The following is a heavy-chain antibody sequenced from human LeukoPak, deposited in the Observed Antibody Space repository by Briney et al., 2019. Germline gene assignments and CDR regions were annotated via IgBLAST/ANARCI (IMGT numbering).Heavy chain of an antibody. D-gene: IGHD3-22*01. Sequence: ASVKVSCKASGYTFTSYYMHWVRQAPGQGLEWMGIINPSGGSTNYAQKFQGRVTMTRDTSTNTVYMELSSLRSEDTAVYYCARDQGYDSSGYYYYQFDYWGQGTLVTVSS. V-gene: IGHV1-46*01. J-gene: IGHJ4*02. CDR1: GYTFTSYY. CDR3: ARDQGYDSSGYYYYQFDY. CDR2: INPSGGST.